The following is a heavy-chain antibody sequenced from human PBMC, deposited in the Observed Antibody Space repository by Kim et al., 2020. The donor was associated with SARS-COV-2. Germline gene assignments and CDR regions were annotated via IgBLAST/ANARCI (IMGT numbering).Heavy chain of an antibody. CDR1: GFTFDDYA. D-gene: IGHD5-12*01. J-gene: IGHJ4*02. V-gene: IGHV3-9*01. CDR2: ISWNSGSI. Sequence: GGSLRLSCAASGFTFDDYAMHWVRQAPGKGLEWVSGISWNSGSIGYADSVKGRFTISRDNAKNSLYLQMNSLRAEDPALYYCATGASGYALNYFDSLGQG. CDR3: ATGASGYALNYFDS.